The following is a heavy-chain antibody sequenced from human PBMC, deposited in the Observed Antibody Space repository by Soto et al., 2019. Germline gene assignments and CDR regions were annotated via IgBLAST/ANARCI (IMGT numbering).Heavy chain of an antibody. D-gene: IGHD4-17*01. CDR2: IWYVGSNK. CDR1: GFTFSSYG. V-gene: IGHV3-33*01. J-gene: IGHJ3*02. CDR3: ARDRSAVTTDAFDI. Sequence: QVQLVESGGGVVQPGRSLRLSCAASGFTFSSYGMHWVRQAPGKGLEWVAVIWYVGSNKYYADSVKGRFTISRDNSKNTLYLQMNSLRAEDTAVYYCARDRSAVTTDAFDIWGQGTMVTVSS.